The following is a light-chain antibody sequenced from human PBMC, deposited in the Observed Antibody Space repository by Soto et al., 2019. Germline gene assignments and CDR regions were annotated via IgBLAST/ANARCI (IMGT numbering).Light chain of an antibody. CDR3: QQSFSTPSIT. J-gene: IGKJ5*01. Sequence: DIQMTQSPSSLSASVGDRVTITCRASQGISNYLNWYQQRPGKAPKVLIYAASTLESGVPSRFSGSGSGTDFTLTISSLKPEDFATYYCQQSFSTPSITFGQGTRLEIK. CDR1: QGISNY. V-gene: IGKV1-39*01. CDR2: AAS.